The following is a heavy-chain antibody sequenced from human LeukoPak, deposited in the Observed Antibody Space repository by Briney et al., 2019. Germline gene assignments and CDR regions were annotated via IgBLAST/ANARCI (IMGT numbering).Heavy chain of an antibody. V-gene: IGHV3-21*01. D-gene: IGHD2/OR15-2a*01. Sequence: GGSLRLSCAASGFTFSTYSMNWVRQTPGKGLEWVSSISSSSSYIYYADSVKGRFTISKDNAKNTVYLQMNSLRAEDTAVYYCVSFYETYWGRGTLVTVSS. CDR2: ISSSSSYI. CDR1: GFTFSTYS. CDR3: VSFYETY. J-gene: IGHJ4*02.